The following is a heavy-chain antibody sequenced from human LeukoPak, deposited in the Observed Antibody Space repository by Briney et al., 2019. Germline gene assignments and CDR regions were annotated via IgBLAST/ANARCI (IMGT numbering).Heavy chain of an antibody. CDR2: ITGNGGST. CDR1: GFTFSTHA. CDR3: AKALVGATAHAFDI. V-gene: IGHV3-23*01. Sequence: PGGSLRLSCAASGFTFSTHAMSWVRQAPGQGLEWVSAITGNGGSTYYADSVKGRFTISRDNSKNTLYLQMNSLRAEDTAVYYCAKALVGATAHAFDIWGQGTMVTVSS. J-gene: IGHJ3*02. D-gene: IGHD1-26*01.